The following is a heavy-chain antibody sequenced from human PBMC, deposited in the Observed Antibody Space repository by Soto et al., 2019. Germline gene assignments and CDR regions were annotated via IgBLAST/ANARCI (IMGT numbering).Heavy chain of an antibody. J-gene: IGHJ6*02. Sequence: QMHLVESGGGVVQPGRSLRLSCAASGFTFSSFAMHWVRQAPGKGLEWVAVISYDGRNKYYADSVKGRFTISRDNSNNTLYLQMNSLRIEDTALYYCAKELEWLTYYCYGMDAWGQGTTVTVSS. CDR1: GFTFSSFA. V-gene: IGHV3-30*18. CDR3: AKELEWLTYYCYGMDA. CDR2: ISYDGRNK. D-gene: IGHD3-3*01.